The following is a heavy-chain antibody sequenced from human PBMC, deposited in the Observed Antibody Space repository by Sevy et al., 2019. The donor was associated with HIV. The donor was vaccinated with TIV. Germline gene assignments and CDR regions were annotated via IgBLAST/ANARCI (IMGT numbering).Heavy chain of an antibody. CDR2: ISSSSSYT. Sequence: GGSLRLSCAASGFTFSDYYMSWIRQAPGKGLEWVSYISSSSSYTNYADSVKGRFTISRDNAKNSLYLQMNSLRAEDTAVYYCARDGDMTTVTYPYYFDYWGPGTLVTVSS. V-gene: IGHV3-11*06. CDR1: GFTFSDYY. D-gene: IGHD4-17*01. J-gene: IGHJ4*02. CDR3: ARDGDMTTVTYPYYFDY.